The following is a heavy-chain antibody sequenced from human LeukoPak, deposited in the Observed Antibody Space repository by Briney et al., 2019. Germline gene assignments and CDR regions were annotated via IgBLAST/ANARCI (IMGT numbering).Heavy chain of an antibody. D-gene: IGHD3-10*01. J-gene: IGHJ5*02. CDR1: GGSFTAYS. CDR3: ARRYGSGSYYNWFDP. Sequence: SETLSLTCAVYGGSFTAYSWSWLRQPPGKGLEWFGEINHSGSTNYNPSLKSRVSISVDTSKNQFSLKGSSVTAADTALYYCARRYGSGSYYNWFDPWGQGTLVTVSS. CDR2: INHSGST. V-gene: IGHV4-34*01.